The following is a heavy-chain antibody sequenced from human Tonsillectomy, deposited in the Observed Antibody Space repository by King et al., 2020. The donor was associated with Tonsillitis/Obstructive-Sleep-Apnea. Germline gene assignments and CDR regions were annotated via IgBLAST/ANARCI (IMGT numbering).Heavy chain of an antibody. CDR1: GFTVSSNY. J-gene: IGHJ3*02. D-gene: IGHD3-22*01. CDR2: IYSGGST. CDR3: ASRPYYDSSGYFDAFDI. V-gene: IGHV3-53*01. Sequence: VQLVESGGGLIQPGGSLRLSCAASGFTVSSNYMSWVRQAPGKGLEWVSVIYSGGSTYYADSVKGRFTISRDNSKNTLYLQMNSLRAEDTAVHYCASRPYYDSSGYFDAFDIWGQGTMVTVSS.